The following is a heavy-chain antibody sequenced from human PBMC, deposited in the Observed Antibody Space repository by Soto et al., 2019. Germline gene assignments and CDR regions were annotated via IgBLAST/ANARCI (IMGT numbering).Heavy chain of an antibody. D-gene: IGHD1-1*01. CDR1: GFTFSSYA. Sequence: GGSLRLSCAASGFTFSSYAMHWIRQAPGKGLEWVAVISYDGSNKYYADSVKGRFTISRDNSKNTLYLQMNSLRAEDTAVYYCAKNSVQLEPDYFDYWGQGTLVTVSS. V-gene: IGHV3-30-3*01. J-gene: IGHJ4*02. CDR3: AKNSVQLEPDYFDY. CDR2: ISYDGSNK.